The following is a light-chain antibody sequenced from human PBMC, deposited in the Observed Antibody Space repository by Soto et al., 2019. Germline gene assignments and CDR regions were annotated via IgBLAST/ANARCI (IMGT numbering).Light chain of an antibody. CDR2: EGS. J-gene: IGLJ1*01. CDR3: CSYAGSSTYV. V-gene: IGLV2-23*01. CDR1: SSDVGRYNI. Sequence: QSALTQPASVSGSPGQSITISCTGTSSDVGRYNIVSWYQQHPGKAPKLMIYEGSKRPSGVSDRFSGSKSGNTASLTISGLRAEDEADYYCCSYAGSSTYVFGTGTKVTVL.